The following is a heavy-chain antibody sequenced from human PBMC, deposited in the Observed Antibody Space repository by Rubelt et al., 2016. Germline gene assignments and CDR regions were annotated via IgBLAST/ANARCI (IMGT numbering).Heavy chain of an antibody. CDR3: AREGLAVAHDY. V-gene: IGHV1-3*01. J-gene: IGHJ4*02. D-gene: IGHD6-19*01. Sequence: QVPLVQSGAGVKKPGASVKISCKASGYTFTSYAMHWVGPAPGQRLGWMGWVNAGNGNTKVSQKFQGRVTITRETSASTAYMELSSLRSEDTAVYYCAREGLAVAHDYWGQGTLVTVSS. CDR1: GYTFTSYA. CDR2: VNAGNGNT.